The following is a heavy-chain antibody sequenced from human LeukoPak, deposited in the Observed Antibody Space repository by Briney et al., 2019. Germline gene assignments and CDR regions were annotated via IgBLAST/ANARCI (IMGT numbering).Heavy chain of an antibody. CDR1: GAIVSSNSAA. CDR3: ARGYGYYFDY. J-gene: IGHJ4*02. CDR2: TYYRSKWYN. V-gene: IGHV6-1*01. D-gene: IGHD5-18*01. Sequence: SPPLSLTCAISGAIVSSNSAAWNWIRQSPPKGLAWLGRTYYRSKWYNDYAVSVKSRITINPDTSENHFSLQLNSVTPEDTAVYYCARGYGYYFDYGGQGTLVTVSS.